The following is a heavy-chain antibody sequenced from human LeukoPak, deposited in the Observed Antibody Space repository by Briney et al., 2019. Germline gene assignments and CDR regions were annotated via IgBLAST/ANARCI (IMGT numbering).Heavy chain of an antibody. D-gene: IGHD1-26*01. Sequence: GGSLRLSCAASGFPFDVQTMSWVRQAPGQGLDWVASMKEDGSEIYYVDSVKGRFTISRDNPKNSLYLQMNSLRGEDTAVYYCAKGGAPRGRFENWGPGTLVIVSS. V-gene: IGHV3-7*01. J-gene: IGHJ4*02. CDR1: GFPFDVQT. CDR3: AKGGAPRGRFEN. CDR2: MKEDGSEI.